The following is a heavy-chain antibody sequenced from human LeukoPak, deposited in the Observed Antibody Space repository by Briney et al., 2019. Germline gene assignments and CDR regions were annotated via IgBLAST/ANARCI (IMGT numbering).Heavy chain of an antibody. Sequence: SETLSLTCTVSGGSISSGSYYCSWIRQPAGKGLEWIGHIYKSGSTNYNPSLKSRVTVSVDTSKNQFSLKLSSVTAADTAVYYCARARYREINYAYAGGFYYMDVWGKGTTVTVSS. CDR1: GGSISSGSYY. J-gene: IGHJ6*03. CDR3: ARARYREINYAYAGGFYYMDV. D-gene: IGHD1-26*01. CDR2: IYKSGST. V-gene: IGHV4-61*10.